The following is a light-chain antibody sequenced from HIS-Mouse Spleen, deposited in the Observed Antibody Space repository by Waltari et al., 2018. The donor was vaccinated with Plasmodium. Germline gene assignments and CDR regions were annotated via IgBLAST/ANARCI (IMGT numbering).Light chain of an antibody. CDR1: RSDVGSYNL. CDR2: EGS. Sequence: QSALTQPASVSGSPGQSITTSCTGTRSDVGSYNLVSWYQQHPGKAPKRMIYEGSKRPSGVSNRFSGSKSGNTASLTISGLQAEDEADYYCCSYAGSSTYVFGTGTKVTVL. J-gene: IGLJ1*01. CDR3: CSYAGSSTYV. V-gene: IGLV2-23*01.